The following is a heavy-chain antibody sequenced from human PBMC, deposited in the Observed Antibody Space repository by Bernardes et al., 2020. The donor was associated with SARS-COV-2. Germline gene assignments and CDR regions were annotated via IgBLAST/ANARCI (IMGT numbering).Heavy chain of an antibody. CDR3: ANYGDGASSGWYLGDFDY. D-gene: IGHD6-19*01. V-gene: IGHV3-23*01. Sequence: GAMILSCAASGFTFSSYAMSWVRQAPGKGLEWVSAISGRGGSPYYADTAKGRFTISRDHSKNTLYLQMNSLRAEDTAVHYCANYGDGASSGWYLGDFDYWGQGPLVTVSS. CDR1: GFTFSSYA. J-gene: IGHJ4*02. CDR2: ISGRGGSP.